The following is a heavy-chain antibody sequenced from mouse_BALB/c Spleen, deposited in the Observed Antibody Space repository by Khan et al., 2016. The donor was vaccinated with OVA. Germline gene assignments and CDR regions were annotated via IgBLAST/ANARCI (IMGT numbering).Heavy chain of an antibody. V-gene: IGHV1-4*01. Sequence: QVQLKQSGAELARPGASVKMSCKASGYTFTSYTIHWIKKRPGQGLEWIGYINPSNGYTNYNQKFKDKATLTTDKSSTTAYLQLSSLTSDDAAVYNCVRDGAYHRNDGWFAYGGHGTLVTVCA. CDR3: VRDGAYHRNDGWFAY. CDR1: GYTFTSYT. J-gene: IGHJ3*01. CDR2: INPSNGYT. D-gene: IGHD2-14*01.